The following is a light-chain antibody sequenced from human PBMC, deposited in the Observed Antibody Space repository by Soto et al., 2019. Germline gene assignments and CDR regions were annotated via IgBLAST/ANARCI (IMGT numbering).Light chain of an antibody. Sequence: EIMMTQSPGTLSASPGERATLSCRASQSVSSNLAWYQQKPGQAPRLLIYAVSTRATGIPARFSGSGSGTEFTLHISSPQSEDCAVYYCPQYNKWPLTFGQGTKVEIK. CDR1: QSVSSN. CDR2: AVS. J-gene: IGKJ1*01. CDR3: PQYNKWPLT. V-gene: IGKV3-15*01.